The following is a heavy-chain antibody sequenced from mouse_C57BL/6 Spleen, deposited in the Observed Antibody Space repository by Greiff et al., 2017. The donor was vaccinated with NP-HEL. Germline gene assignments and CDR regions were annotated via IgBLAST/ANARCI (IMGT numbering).Heavy chain of an antibody. V-gene: IGHV5-12*01. J-gene: IGHJ4*01. CDR2: ISNGGGST. Sequence: EVKLVESGGGLVQPGGSLKLSCAASGFTFSDYYMYWVRQTPEKRLEWVAYISNGGGSTYYPDTVKGRFTISRDNAKNTLYLQMSRLKSEDTAMYYCARQSPLYYAMDYWGQGTSVTVSS. CDR3: ARQSPLYYAMDY. CDR1: GFTFSDYY.